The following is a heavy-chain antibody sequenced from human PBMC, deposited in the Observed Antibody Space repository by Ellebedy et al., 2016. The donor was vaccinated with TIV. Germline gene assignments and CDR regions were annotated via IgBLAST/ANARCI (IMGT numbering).Heavy chain of an antibody. V-gene: IGHV3-74*01. Sequence: GESLKISCAASGFTFSSFWRHCVLQAPGMGLVWVSCINSNGRSTTYADSVKGRFTISRDNAKNTLYLQMNSLRAEDTAVYYCAREYHYIVATVYFDYWGQGTLVTVSS. D-gene: IGHD5-12*01. CDR3: AREYHYIVATVYFDY. CDR1: GFTFSSFW. J-gene: IGHJ4*02. CDR2: INSNGRST.